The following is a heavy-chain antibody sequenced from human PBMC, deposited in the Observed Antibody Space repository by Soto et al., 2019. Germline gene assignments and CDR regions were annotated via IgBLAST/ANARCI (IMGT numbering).Heavy chain of an antibody. J-gene: IGHJ4*02. CDR1: GYSISTGFN. D-gene: IGHD1-1*01. CDR3: ARDWGTGFYKLDS. Sequence: KPSETLSLTCAVSGYSISTGFNWAWIRQPPGKGLEWIGSIYHSGSTYYSLSLKSRVTISSDASKNQISLKLSSVTAADTALYYCARDWGTGFYKLDSWGQGTLVTVSS. V-gene: IGHV4-38-2*02. CDR2: IYHSGST.